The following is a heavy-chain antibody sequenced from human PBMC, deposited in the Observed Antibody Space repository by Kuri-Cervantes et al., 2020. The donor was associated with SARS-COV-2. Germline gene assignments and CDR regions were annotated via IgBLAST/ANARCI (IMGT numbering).Heavy chain of an antibody. Sequence: GSLRLSCAVYGGSFSGYYWSWIRQPPGKGLEWIGEINHSGSTNYNPSLKSRVTISVDTSKNQFSLKLSSVTAADTAVYYCARDVSYYGMDVWGQGTTVTVSS. V-gene: IGHV4-34*01. J-gene: IGHJ6*02. CDR3: ARDVSYYGMDV. CDR2: INHSGST. CDR1: GGSFSGYY.